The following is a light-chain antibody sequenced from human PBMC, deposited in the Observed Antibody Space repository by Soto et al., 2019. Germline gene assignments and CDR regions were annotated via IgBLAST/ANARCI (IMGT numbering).Light chain of an antibody. CDR2: DVS. Sequence: QSALTQPASVSGSPGQSITISCTGTSSDVGGYNYVSWYQLHPGKPPKLMIYDVSIRPSGVSNRFSGSKSGNTASLTISGLQAEDETDYYCSSYTSGSSVVFGGGTKVTVL. V-gene: IGLV2-14*03. CDR3: SSYTSGSSVV. CDR1: SSDVGGYNY. J-gene: IGLJ2*01.